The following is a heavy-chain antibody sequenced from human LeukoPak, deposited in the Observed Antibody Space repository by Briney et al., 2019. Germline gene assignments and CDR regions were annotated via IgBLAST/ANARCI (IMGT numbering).Heavy chain of an antibody. J-gene: IGHJ3*02. D-gene: IGHD6-13*01. CDR3: ARSTSSSWHRIYAFDI. V-gene: IGHV4-39*01. CDR2: IYYSGST. Sequence: SETLSLTCTVSGGSISSSSYYWGWIRQPPGKGLEWIGSIYYSGSTYYNPSLKSRDTISVDTSKNQFSLKLSSVTAADTAVYYCARSTSSSWHRIYAFDIWGQGTMVTVSS. CDR1: GGSISSSSYY.